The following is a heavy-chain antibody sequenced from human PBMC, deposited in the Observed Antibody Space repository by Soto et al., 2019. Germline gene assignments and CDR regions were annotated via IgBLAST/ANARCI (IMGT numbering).Heavy chain of an antibody. D-gene: IGHD3-10*01. V-gene: IGHV3-11*06. CDR1: GFTFSDYY. J-gene: IGHJ4*02. CDR3: VRGRGGD. CDR2: ISNSGTYT. Sequence: QAQLVESGGDLVKPGGSLRLSCAASGFTFSDYYMTWIRQAPGKGLEWVSYISNSGTYTNYAGSVKGRFTISRDNAKNSLYLRMTGLRGEETAVYYCVRGRGGDWGQGTLVTVSS.